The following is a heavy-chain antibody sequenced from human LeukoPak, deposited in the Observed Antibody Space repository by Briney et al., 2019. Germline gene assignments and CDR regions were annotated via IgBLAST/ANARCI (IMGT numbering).Heavy chain of an antibody. V-gene: IGHV3-11*01. J-gene: IGHJ4*02. D-gene: IGHD3-10*01. CDR1: GFSVSSNY. Sequence: GGSLRLSCAASGFSVSSNYMSWIRQAPGKGLEWVSYISSSGSTIYYADSVKGRFTISRDNAKNSLYLQMNSLRAEDTAVYYCASYYYGSGSYKYFDYWGQGTLVTVSS. CDR3: ASYYYGSGSYKYFDY. CDR2: ISSSGSTI.